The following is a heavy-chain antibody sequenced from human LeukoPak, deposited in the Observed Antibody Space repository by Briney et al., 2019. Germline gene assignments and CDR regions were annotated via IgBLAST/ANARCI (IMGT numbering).Heavy chain of an antibody. CDR1: GFTFSYYS. Sequence: GGSLRLSCAASGFTFSYYSMNWVRQAPGRGLEWVSCISSSSSLIVYSDSVRGRFTISRDSAKNLLYLHMNSLRVEDTAVYYCAKVDRGDYSSSPVPYYNYYMNVWGKGTTVTVSS. V-gene: IGHV3-21*01. D-gene: IGHD6-13*01. CDR3: AKVDRGDYSSSPVPYYNYYMNV. CDR2: ISSSSSLI. J-gene: IGHJ6*03.